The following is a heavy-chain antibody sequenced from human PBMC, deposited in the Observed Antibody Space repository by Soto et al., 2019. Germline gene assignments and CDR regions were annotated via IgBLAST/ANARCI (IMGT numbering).Heavy chain of an antibody. CDR2: ISPKSGGT. J-gene: IGHJ4*02. CDR1: GYTFIDYY. Sequence: QVQLVQSGAEVKKPGASVKVSCEASGYTFIDYYMHWVRQAPGQGFEWMGRISPKSGGTNYAQKFQGRVTMTWDTSLNTAYMELSRLMSEYTAVYYCSRPPGYISDWYYFDLWGQGTLVTVSS. CDR3: SRPPGYISDWYYFDL. D-gene: IGHD6-19*01. V-gene: IGHV1-2*02.